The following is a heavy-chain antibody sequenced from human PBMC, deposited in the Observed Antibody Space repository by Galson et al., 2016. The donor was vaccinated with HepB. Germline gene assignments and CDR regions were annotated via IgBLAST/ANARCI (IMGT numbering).Heavy chain of an antibody. CDR2: IDPNDGVT. Sequence: SVKVSCKASGYSLRSYYIHWVRQFPGQGLEWMGIIDPNDGVTNYKQKLQGRVTMTRDTSTNTLYLELSSLKFEDTAIYYCASEDWLDSWGQGTLVTVSS. CDR3: ASEDWLDS. V-gene: IGHV1-46*01. CDR1: GYSLRSYY. J-gene: IGHJ5*01.